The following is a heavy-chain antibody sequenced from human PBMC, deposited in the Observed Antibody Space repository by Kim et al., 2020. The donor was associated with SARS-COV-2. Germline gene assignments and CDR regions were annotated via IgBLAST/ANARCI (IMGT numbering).Heavy chain of an antibody. V-gene: IGHV4-34*01. D-gene: IGHD6-13*01. CDR3: ARGSPNSSSPPYYMDV. J-gene: IGHJ6*03. CDR2: INHSGST. Sequence: SETLSLTCAVYGGSFSGYYWSWIRQPPGKGLEWIGEINHSGSTNYNPSLKSRVTISVDTSKNQFSLKLSSVTAADTAVYYCARGSPNSSSPPYYMDVWGKGTTVTVSS. CDR1: GGSFSGYY.